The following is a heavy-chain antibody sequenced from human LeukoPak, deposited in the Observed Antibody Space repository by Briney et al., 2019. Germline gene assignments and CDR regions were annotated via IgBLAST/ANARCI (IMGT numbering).Heavy chain of an antibody. D-gene: IGHD3-10*01. V-gene: IGHV3-23*01. CDR3: AKGLYHYYGSGSYTLDY. Sequence: GGSLRLSCAASGFTFSSYSMNWVRQAPGKGLEWVSAISGSGAVTYYTDSVKGRFTISRDNSKNTLYLQMNSLRGEDTALYYCAKGLYHYYGSGSYTLDYWGQGTQVTVSS. J-gene: IGHJ4*02. CDR1: GFTFSSYS. CDR2: ISGSGAVT.